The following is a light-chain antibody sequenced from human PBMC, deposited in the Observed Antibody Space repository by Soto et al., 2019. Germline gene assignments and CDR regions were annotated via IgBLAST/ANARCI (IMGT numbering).Light chain of an antibody. CDR2: DTS. CDR3: LISYSGDWG. CDR1: TGPVTSGHY. J-gene: IGLJ3*02. V-gene: IGLV7-46*01. Sequence: QAVVTQEPSLTVSPGGTVTLTCGSSTGPVTSGHYPYWFQQKPGQAPRTLIYDTSNKHSWTPARFSGSLLGGKAALTLSGAAPEDETDSYCLISYSGDWGFSGGTKLNVL.